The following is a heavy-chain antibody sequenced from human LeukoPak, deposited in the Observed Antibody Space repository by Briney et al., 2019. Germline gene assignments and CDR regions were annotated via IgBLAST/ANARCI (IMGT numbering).Heavy chain of an antibody. J-gene: IGHJ5*02. Sequence: SETLSLTCTVSGGFISTSSDYWAWIRQPPGKGLEWLGSIYYSGTTYYNPSLKSRVTISVDTSKKYFSLKLSSVTATDTAVCYCARLASFGTAQGFDPWGQGTLVTVSS. CDR1: GGFISTSSDY. CDR2: IYYSGTT. V-gene: IGHV4-39*01. D-gene: IGHD1-1*01. CDR3: ARLASFGTAQGFDP.